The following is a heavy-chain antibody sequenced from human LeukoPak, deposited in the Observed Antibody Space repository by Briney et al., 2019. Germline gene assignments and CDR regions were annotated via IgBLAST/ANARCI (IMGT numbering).Heavy chain of an antibody. J-gene: IGHJ4*02. D-gene: IGHD3-10*01. V-gene: IGHV4-59*08. CDR3: ARQTHYGSGTYYFFDY. CDR1: GGSISSYY. Sequence: SETLSLTCTVSGGSISSYYWSWIRQPPGKGLEWIGYIYYSGSTNYNPSLKSRVTISVDTSKNQFSLKLSSVTAADTAVYYCARQTHYGSGTYYFFDYWGRGTLVTVSS. CDR2: IYYSGST.